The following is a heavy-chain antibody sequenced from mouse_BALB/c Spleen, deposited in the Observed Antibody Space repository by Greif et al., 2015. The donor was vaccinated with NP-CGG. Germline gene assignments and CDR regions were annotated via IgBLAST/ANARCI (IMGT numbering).Heavy chain of an antibody. CDR2: IDPANGNT. J-gene: IGHJ3*01. CDR3: ALYQPERAWFAY. V-gene: IGHV14-3*02. D-gene: IGHD2-1*01. Sequence: EVQLQQSGAELVKPGASVKLSCTASGFNIKDTYMHWVKQRPEQGLEWIGRIDPANGNTKYDPKFQGKATITADTSSNTAYLQLSSLTSEDTAVYYCALYQPERAWFAYWGQGTLVTVSA. CDR1: GFNIKDTY.